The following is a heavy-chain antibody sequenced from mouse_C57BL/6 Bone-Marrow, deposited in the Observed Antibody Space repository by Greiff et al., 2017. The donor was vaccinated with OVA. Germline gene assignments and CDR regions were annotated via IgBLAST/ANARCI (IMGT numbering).Heavy chain of an antibody. Sequence: QVQLQQPGAELVKPGASVKLSCKASGYTFTSYWMQWVKQRPGQGLEWIGEIDPSDSSTNYNQKFKGKATLTVDTSSSTAYMQLSSLTSEDSAVYYCARSEVFITTVVAHYYAMDYWGQGTSVTVSS. CDR2: IDPSDSST. J-gene: IGHJ4*01. V-gene: IGHV1-50*01. CDR3: ARSEVFITTVVAHYYAMDY. CDR1: GYTFTSYW. D-gene: IGHD1-1*01.